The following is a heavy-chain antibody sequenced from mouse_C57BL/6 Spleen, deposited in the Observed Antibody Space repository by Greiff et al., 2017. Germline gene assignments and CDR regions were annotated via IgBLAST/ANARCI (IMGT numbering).Heavy chain of an antibody. J-gene: IGHJ1*03. CDR1: GFTFSDYY. CDR2: INYDGSST. Sequence: EVQLVESEGGLVQPGSSMKLSCTASGFTFSDYYMAWVRQVPEKGLEWVANINYDGSSTYYLDSLKSRFIISRDNAKNILYLQMSSLKSEDTATYYCARDKGLTEYFDVWGTGTTVTVSS. CDR3: ARDKGLTEYFDV. D-gene: IGHD1-3*01. V-gene: IGHV5-16*01.